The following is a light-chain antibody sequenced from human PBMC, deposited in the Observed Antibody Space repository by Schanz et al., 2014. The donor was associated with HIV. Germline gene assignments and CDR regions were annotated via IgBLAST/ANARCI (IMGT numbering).Light chain of an antibody. Sequence: QSVLTQPPSVSGAPGQRVSISCTGTTSNIGAGYDVHWYLQLPGSAPKLLIYGNNNRPSGVPDRFSASKSGTSASLAISGLXSADEADYSCAAWDDSLSGPVFGGGTKLTVL. CDR3: AAWDDSLSGPV. J-gene: IGLJ2*01. V-gene: IGLV1-40*01. CDR2: GNN. CDR1: TSNIGAGYD.